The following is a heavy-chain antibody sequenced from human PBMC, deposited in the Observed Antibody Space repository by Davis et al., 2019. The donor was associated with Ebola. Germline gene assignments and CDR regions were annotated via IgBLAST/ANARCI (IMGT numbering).Heavy chain of an antibody. D-gene: IGHD2-2*01. CDR2: FDPEDGET. J-gene: IGHJ5*02. V-gene: IGHV1-24*01. CDR1: GYTLTELS. CDR3: ANMKPGYCSSTSCFTGWFDP. Sequence: ASVKVSCKVSGYTLTELSMHWVRQAPGKGLEWMGGFDPEDGETIYAQKFQGRVTMTEDTSTDTAYMEPSSLRSEDTAVYYCANMKPGYCSSTSCFTGWFDPWGQGTLVTVSS.